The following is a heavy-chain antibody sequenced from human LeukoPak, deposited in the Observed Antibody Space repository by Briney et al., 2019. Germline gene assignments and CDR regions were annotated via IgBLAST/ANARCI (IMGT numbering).Heavy chain of an antibody. CDR3: ARGIKVLRDGYNYFDY. V-gene: IGHV4-59*01. Sequence: SETLSLTCTVSGGSISSYYWSWIRQPPGKGLEWMGHIYHSGSTKYNPSLKSRVTISVDTSKNQVSLKLNSVAAADTAVYYCARGIKVLRDGYNYFDYWGQGTLVTVSS. D-gene: IGHD5-24*01. CDR1: GGSISSYY. CDR2: IYHSGST. J-gene: IGHJ4*02.